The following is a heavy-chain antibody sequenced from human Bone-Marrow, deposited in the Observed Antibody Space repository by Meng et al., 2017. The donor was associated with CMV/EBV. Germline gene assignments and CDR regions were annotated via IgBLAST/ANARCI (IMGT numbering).Heavy chain of an antibody. D-gene: IGHD2-15*01. CDR3: AKVAPLAYCGGGSCYSSAFDY. CDR2: ISATGGST. J-gene: IGHJ4*02. CDR1: YD. Sequence: YDMSWVRRGPGKGLEWVSSISATGGSTYYADSVKGRFTLSRDNFKNMLHLQANSLRGEDTAVYYCAKVAPLAYCGGGSCYSSAFDYWGQGALVTVSS. V-gene: IGHV3-23*01.